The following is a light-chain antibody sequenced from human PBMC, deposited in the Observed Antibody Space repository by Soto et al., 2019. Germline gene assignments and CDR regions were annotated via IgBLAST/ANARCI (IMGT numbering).Light chain of an antibody. Sequence: DNQLTQSPSFLSASVGDRVTITCRASQGISSYLAWYQQKPGKAPKLLIYTASTLQSGVPSRFSGSGSGTEFTLTISSLQPEDFATYYCQQLNSYPHTFGGGTNVEIK. CDR3: QQLNSYPHT. CDR1: QGISSY. J-gene: IGKJ4*01. V-gene: IGKV1-9*01. CDR2: TAS.